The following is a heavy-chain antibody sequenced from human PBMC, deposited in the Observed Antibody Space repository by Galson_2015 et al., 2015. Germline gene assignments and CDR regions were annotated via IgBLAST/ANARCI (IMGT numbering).Heavy chain of an antibody. D-gene: IGHD6-19*01. V-gene: IGHV3-21*01. J-gene: IGHJ4*02. CDR1: GFTFSSYT. CDR3: ARELLDGSGGNTFDC. Sequence: SLRLSCAASGFTFSSYTMNWVRQAPGKGPEWVAAISRSSAHIHYADSVKGRFTISRDNAENSLYLQMNSLREEDTAVYCCARELLDGSGGNTFDCWGQGTLVTVSS. CDR2: ISRSSAHI.